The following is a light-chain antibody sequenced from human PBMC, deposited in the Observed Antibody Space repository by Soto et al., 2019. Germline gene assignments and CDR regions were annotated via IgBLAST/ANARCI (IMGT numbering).Light chain of an antibody. CDR2: GAS. CDR3: QQYDTSPWT. V-gene: IGKV3-20*01. CDR1: QSVSSSY. J-gene: IGKJ1*01. Sequence: EIVLTQSPGTLSLSPGDRATLSCRASQSVSSSYLAWYQHKPGQAPRLLIYGASSRAPGIPARFSGSGSGTDFTLTISRLEPEDFAVYYCQQYDTSPWTFGQGTKVEIK.